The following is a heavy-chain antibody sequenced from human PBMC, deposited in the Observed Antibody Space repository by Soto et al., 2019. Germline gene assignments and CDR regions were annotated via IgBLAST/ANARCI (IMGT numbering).Heavy chain of an antibody. V-gene: IGHV4-59*01. CDR2: IYYSGST. CDR3: ASERSSGWDQGYGMDV. J-gene: IGHJ6*02. Sequence: ESRSIAGTAAGGPISTYYVCWIRQPPGKGLEWIGYIYYSGSTSYNPSLKSRVTISVDTSKNQLSLKLRSATAADTAVYYCASERSSGWDQGYGMDVWGQGTTVTGSS. CDR1: GGPISTYY. D-gene: IGHD6-19*01.